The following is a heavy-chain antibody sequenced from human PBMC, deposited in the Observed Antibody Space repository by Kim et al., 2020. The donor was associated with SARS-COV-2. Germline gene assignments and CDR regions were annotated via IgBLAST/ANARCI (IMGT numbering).Heavy chain of an antibody. J-gene: IGHJ4*02. Sequence: SETLSLTCAVYGGSFSGYYWSWIRQPPGKGLEWIGEINHSGSTNYNPSLKSRVTISVDTSKNQFSLKLSSVTAADTAVYYCARRRVRGVIIQHPWPFDYWGQGTLVTVSS. CDR2: INHSGST. V-gene: IGHV4-34*01. D-gene: IGHD3-10*01. CDR3: ARRRVRGVIIQHPWPFDY. CDR1: GGSFSGYY.